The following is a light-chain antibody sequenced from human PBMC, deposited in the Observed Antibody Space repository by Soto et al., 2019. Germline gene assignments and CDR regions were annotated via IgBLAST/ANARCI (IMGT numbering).Light chain of an antibody. J-gene: IGLJ2*01. CDR1: SSNIGNNY. Sequence: QSVLTQPPSVSAAPGQTVSISCSGNSSNIGNNYVSWYQQRPGTAPQLLISDDVKRPSGIPDRFSGSKSGTSATLGITGLQPADEADYYCGVWDSGLFTGIFGGGTKLTVL. CDR3: GVWDSGLFTGI. V-gene: IGLV1-51*01. CDR2: DDV.